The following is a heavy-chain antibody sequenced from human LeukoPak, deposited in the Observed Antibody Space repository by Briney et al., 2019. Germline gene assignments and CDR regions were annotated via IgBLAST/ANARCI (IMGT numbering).Heavy chain of an antibody. J-gene: IGHJ3*02. CDR1: GFTFSSYW. Sequence: PGGSLRLSCAASGFTFSSYWMSWVRQAPGKGLEWVANIKQDGSEKYYVDSVKGRFTISRDNAKNSLYLQMNSLRAEDTAVYYCARDSYYYGSGKGESAFDIWGQGTMVTVSS. D-gene: IGHD3-10*01. CDR2: IKQDGSEK. CDR3: ARDSYYYGSGKGESAFDI. V-gene: IGHV3-7*01.